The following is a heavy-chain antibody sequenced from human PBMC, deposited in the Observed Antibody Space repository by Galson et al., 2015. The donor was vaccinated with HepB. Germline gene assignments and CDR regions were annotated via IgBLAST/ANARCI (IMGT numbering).Heavy chain of an antibody. CDR3: ARGPDDSYGYAFDI. CDR1: GYTFTGDY. Sequence: SVKVSCKASGYTFTGDYMHWVRQAPGHGLEWMGWINPNSGGTKYAQKFQGRVTMTRDTSISTAYMELSRLRSDDTAVYYCARGPDDSYGYAFDIWGQGTMVTVSS. V-gene: IGHV1-2*02. D-gene: IGHD5-18*01. CDR2: INPNSGGT. J-gene: IGHJ3*02.